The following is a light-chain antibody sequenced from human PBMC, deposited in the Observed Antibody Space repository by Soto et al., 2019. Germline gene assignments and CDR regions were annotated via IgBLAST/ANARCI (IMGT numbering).Light chain of an antibody. CDR3: MQSLQPRT. J-gene: IGKJ1*01. CDR1: QSLLHSGGKTY. V-gene: IGKV2D-29*02. CDR2: EVS. Sequence: IMMSQTPLSLSVSPGQSASVSCKSSQSLLHSGGKTYLSWYLQKPGQSPQLLIYEVSNRLSGVPERFSGSGSGTDFTLRISRVEAEDVGFYYCMQSLQPRTVGQGTKVDIK.